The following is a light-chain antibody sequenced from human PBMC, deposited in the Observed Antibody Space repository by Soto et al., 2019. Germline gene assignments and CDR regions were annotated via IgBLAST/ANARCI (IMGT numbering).Light chain of an antibody. CDR3: QSYDRSSLYV. J-gene: IGLJ1*01. Sequence: NFILTQSHSVSDSPGKTVTISCTGSSGSVASNFVHWYQRRPGSAPTIVIYGDNQRPSGVPDRFSGSIDSSSNSASLTISGLKTEDEADYFCQSYDRSSLYVFGTGTKV. CDR2: GDN. CDR1: SGSVASNF. V-gene: IGLV6-57*02.